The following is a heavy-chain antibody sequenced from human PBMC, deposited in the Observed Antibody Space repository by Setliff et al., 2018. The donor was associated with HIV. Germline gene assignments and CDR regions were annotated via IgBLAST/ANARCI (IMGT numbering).Heavy chain of an antibody. Sequence: ASVKVSCKASGYTFINYAMNWVRQAPGQGLEWMGWINTHTGSPAYAQAFTGRFVFSVDTSVTTAYLQISSLKADDTAVYYCARALYGDYGGDINWLDPWGQGTLVTVSS. CDR1: GYTFINYA. CDR2: INTHTGSP. J-gene: IGHJ5*02. CDR3: ARALYGDYGGDINWLDP. V-gene: IGHV7-4-1*02. D-gene: IGHD4-17*01.